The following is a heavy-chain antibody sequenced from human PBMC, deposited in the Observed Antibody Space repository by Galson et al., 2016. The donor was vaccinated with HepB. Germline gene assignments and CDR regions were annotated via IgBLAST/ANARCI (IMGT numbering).Heavy chain of an antibody. CDR3: ARRRRGFGYLAAFDF. CDR1: GDSINSYNW. Sequence: SETLSLTCTVSGDSINSYNWWAWIRQAPGEGLEWIGEIYHSGDTNYNPSLKSRVTLSVDTSRNQFSLNLRSLTAADTAVYYCARRRRGFGYLAAFDFWGPGTLTAVSS. V-gene: IGHV4-4*02. J-gene: IGHJ4*02. CDR2: IYHSGDT. D-gene: IGHD6-25*01.